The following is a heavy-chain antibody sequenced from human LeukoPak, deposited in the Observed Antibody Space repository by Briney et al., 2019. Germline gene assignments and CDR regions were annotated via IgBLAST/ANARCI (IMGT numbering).Heavy chain of an antibody. D-gene: IGHD4-17*01. CDR1: GGSISSGGYS. Sequence: SQTLSLTCAVSGGSISSGGYSWSWIRQPPGKGLEWIGYIYHSGSTYYNPSLKSRVTISVDRSKSQFSLKLSSVTAADTAVYYCARTAHLDYGDYLDYWGQGTLVTVSS. V-gene: IGHV4-30-2*01. CDR2: IYHSGST. CDR3: ARTAHLDYGDYLDY. J-gene: IGHJ4*02.